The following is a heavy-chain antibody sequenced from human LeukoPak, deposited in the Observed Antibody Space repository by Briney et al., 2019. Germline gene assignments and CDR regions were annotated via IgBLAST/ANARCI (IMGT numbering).Heavy chain of an antibody. CDR2: MNPNSGNT. D-gene: IGHD5-12*01. CDR1: GYTFTSYD. J-gene: IGHJ4*02. V-gene: IGHV1-8*01. Sequence: EASVKVSCKASGYTFTSYDINWVRQATGQGHEWMGWMNPNSGNTGYAQKFQGRVTMTRNTSISTAYMELSSLRSEDTAVYYRARHLGGYSGYDLDYWGQGTLVTVSS. CDR3: ARHLGGYSGYDLDY.